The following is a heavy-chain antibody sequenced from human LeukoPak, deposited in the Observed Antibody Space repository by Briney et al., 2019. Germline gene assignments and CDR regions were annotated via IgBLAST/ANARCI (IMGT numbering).Heavy chain of an antibody. Sequence: PSETLSLTCAVYGGSFSGYYWSWIRQPPGKGLEWIGEINHSGSTNYNPSLKSRVTISVDTSKNQFSLKLSSVTAADTAVYYRARGLEPGIAAAGTGDSEDYWGQGTLVTVSS. CDR2: INHSGST. CDR1: GGSFSGYY. V-gene: IGHV4-34*01. D-gene: IGHD6-13*01. CDR3: ARGLEPGIAAAGTGDSEDY. J-gene: IGHJ4*02.